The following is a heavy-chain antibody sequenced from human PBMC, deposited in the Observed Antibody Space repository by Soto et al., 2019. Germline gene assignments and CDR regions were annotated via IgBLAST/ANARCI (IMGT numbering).Heavy chain of an antibody. J-gene: IGHJ6*04. V-gene: IGHV1-2*02. CDR1: GYTFTGYY. D-gene: IGHD2-21*02. CDR3: AREGRMVATGDDYYYYGMEV. Sequence: ASVNLSCKASGYTFTGYYMHWVRQAPGQGLEWMGWINPNSGGTNYAQKFQGRVTMTRDTSISTAYMELSRLRSDDTAVYYCAREGRMVATGDDYYYYGMEVWGKGNTVIVSS. CDR2: INPNSGGT.